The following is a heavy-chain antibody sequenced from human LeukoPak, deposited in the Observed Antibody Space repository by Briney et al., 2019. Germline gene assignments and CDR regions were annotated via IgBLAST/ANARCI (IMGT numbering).Heavy chain of an antibody. J-gene: IGHJ5*02. D-gene: IGHD6-19*01. CDR2: IYTSGST. V-gene: IGHV4-4*07. CDR1: GGSISSYY. CDR3: ARGGASGWSYNNWFDP. Sequence: SETLSLTCTVSGGSISSYYWSWIRQPAGKGLEWIGRIYTSGSTNYNPSLKSRVTMSVDTSENQFSLKLSSVTAADTAVYYCARGGASGWSYNNWFDPWGQGTLVTVSS.